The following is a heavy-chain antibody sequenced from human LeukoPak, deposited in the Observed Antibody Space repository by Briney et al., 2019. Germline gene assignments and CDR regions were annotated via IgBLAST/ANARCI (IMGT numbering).Heavy chain of an antibody. CDR1: GFTFINFW. V-gene: IGHV3-74*01. J-gene: IGHJ4*02. CDR2: INSDGRST. Sequence: RGSRRLSCAASGFTFINFWMHWVRQTPGKGLVWVSRINSDGRSTGYADSVKGRFTISRDNAKNTLYLHMNSLRAEDTAVYYCARSEYSGYDYNYWGQRTLVTVSS. CDR3: ARSEYSGYDYNY. D-gene: IGHD5-12*01.